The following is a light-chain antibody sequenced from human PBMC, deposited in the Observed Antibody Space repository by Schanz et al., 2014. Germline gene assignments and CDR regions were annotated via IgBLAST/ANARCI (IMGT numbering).Light chain of an antibody. V-gene: IGLV2-8*01. Sequence: QSALTQPPSASGSPGQSVTLSCTGTSSDLGGYNYVSWYQQHPGQAPKLMIYEVSKRPSGVPDRFSASKSDTSASLAISGLQSDDEADYYCAAWDGSLIGYVFGTGTKLTVL. CDR1: SSDLGGYNY. CDR2: EVS. J-gene: IGLJ1*01. CDR3: AAWDGSLIGYV.